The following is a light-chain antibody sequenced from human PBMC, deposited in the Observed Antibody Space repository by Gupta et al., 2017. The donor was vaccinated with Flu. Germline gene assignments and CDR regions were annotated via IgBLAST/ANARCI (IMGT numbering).Light chain of an antibody. CDR1: ESNSSQ. V-gene: IGKV3-11*01. J-gene: IGKJ1*01. CDR3: EQRATWPWT. Sequence: PATLALAPGERATRCCRGSESNSSQLAWYQQKPGQAPRLLIYDTSNRASGVPARFSGSGSGTDFTLTISSLEPEDFAVYYCEQRATWPWTFGQGTKVEIK. CDR2: DTS.